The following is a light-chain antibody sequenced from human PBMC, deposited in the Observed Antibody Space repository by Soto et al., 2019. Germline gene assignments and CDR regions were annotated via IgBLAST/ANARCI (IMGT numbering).Light chain of an antibody. CDR2: YAS. CDR1: QSVRNN. V-gene: IGKV3-15*01. CDR3: QQYNNWPPNT. Sequence: EIMMTQSPATLSVSPGERATLSCRASQSVRNNLAWYQQKPGQAPRLLIYYASTRATGIPARFSGSGSGTEFTLTISSLQSEDFALYYCQQYNNWPPNTFGQGTRLEIK. J-gene: IGKJ5*01.